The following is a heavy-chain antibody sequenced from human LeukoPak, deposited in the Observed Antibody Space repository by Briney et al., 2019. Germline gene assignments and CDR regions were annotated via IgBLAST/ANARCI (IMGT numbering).Heavy chain of an antibody. Sequence: GRSLILSCSATGFNCSNYGMHWPRPAPGKGLEGVALSSYDGSNQYYADSVKGRFTISRDNSKITLFLQMNSLRAQDTVVYYCAKSVVYYDFWSLPNDYWGQGSLVTVCS. D-gene: IGHD3-3*01. CDR1: GFNCSNYG. CDR3: AKSVVYYDFWSLPNDY. J-gene: IGHJ4*02. CDR2: SSYDGSNQ. V-gene: IGHV3-30*18.